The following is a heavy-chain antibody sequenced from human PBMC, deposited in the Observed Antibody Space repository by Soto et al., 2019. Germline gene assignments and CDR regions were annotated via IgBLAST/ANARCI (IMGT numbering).Heavy chain of an antibody. CDR3: ARDHYVYDILTGYGYYYGMDV. CDR1: GGSISSGDYY. J-gene: IGHJ6*02. Sequence: SETLSLTCTVSGGSISSGDYYWSWVRQPPGKGLEWIGYIYYSGSTYYNPSLKSRVTISVDTSKNQFSLKLSSVTAADTAVYSCARDHYVYDILTGYGYYYGMDVWGQGTTVT. D-gene: IGHD3-9*01. V-gene: IGHV4-30-4*01. CDR2: IYYSGST.